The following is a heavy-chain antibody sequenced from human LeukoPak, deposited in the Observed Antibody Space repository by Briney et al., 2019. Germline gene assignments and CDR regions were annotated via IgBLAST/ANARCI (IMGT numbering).Heavy chain of an antibody. V-gene: IGHV1-69*05. D-gene: IGHD1-7*01. Sequence: ASVEVSCKASGGTFSSYAISWVRQAPGQGLEWMGRIIPIFGTANYAQKFQGRVTITTDESTSTAYMELSSLRSEDTAVYYCARDRTGTTDYWGQGTLVTVSS. CDR2: IIPIFGTA. J-gene: IGHJ4*02. CDR3: ARDRTGTTDY. CDR1: GGTFSSYA.